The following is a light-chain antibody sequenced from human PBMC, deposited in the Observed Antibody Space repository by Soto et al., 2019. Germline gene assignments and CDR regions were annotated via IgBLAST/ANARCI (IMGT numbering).Light chain of an antibody. CDR1: KLGDKF. V-gene: IGLV3-1*01. CDR3: QAWDSSAVV. J-gene: IGLJ2*01. CDR2: QDN. Sequence: SYELTQPSSVSVSPGQTASITCSGDKLGDKFASWYQQKPGQSPVLVIYQDNKRPSGIPGRFSGSNSGNTATLTISGTQAMDEADYYCQAWDSSAVVFGGGTKLTVL.